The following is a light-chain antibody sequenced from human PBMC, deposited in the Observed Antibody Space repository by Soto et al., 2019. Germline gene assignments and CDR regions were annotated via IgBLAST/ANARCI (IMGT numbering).Light chain of an antibody. J-gene: IGLJ1*01. CDR2: DVS. CDR3: SSYTPSSTRYV. V-gene: IGLV2-14*01. Sequence: QSVLTQPASVSGSPGQSITISCTGTSSDVGGYNYVSWYQQHPDKAPKLIIYDVSNRPSGVSNRFSGSKSGNTASLTISVLQAEDEADYSCSSYTPSSTRYVFGTGTKLTVL. CDR1: SSDVGGYNY.